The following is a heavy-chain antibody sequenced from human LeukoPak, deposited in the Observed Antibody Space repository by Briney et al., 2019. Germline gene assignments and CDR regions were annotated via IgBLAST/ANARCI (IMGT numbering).Heavy chain of an antibody. CDR2: IYYSGST. Sequence: SETLSLTCTVSGGSISSYYWSWIRQPPGKGLEWIGYIYYSGSTNYNPSLKSRVTISVDTSKNQFSLKLSSVTAADTAVYYCAREAIRAQVPHLWGQGTLVTVSS. D-gene: IGHD2-21*01. CDR3: AREAIRAQVPHL. J-gene: IGHJ4*02. CDR1: GGSISSYY. V-gene: IGHV4-59*12.